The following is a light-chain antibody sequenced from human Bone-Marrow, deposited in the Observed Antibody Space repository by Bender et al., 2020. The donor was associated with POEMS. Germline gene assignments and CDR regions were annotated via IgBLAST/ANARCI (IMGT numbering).Light chain of an antibody. CDR3: CSYVGNSNWV. Sequence: QSALTQPASVSGSPGQSITISCTGTSSDVGSHNLVSWYQQRPGKAPQLLIFEVTKRPSGISLRFSGSKSGNTASLTISGLQAEDQADYYCCSYVGNSNWVFGGGTKVTVL. CDR2: EVT. J-gene: IGLJ3*02. CDR1: SSDVGSHNL. V-gene: IGLV2-23*02.